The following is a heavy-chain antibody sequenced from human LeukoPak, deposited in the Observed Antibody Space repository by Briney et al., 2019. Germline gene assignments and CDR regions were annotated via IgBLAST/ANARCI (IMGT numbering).Heavy chain of an antibody. CDR3: ATGYRGRYNLDPHDY. CDR2: IYYSGST. D-gene: IGHD5-24*01. J-gene: IGHJ4*02. V-gene: IGHV4-59*08. Sequence: SETLSLTCTPSGCSIINYSWSWLRQPPGKGLEWIGYIYYSGSTKYNPSLKSRVTISVDTSKNQFSLKLSSVTAADTAVYYCATGYRGRYNLDPHDYWRQRRLVTVSS. CDR1: GCSIINYS.